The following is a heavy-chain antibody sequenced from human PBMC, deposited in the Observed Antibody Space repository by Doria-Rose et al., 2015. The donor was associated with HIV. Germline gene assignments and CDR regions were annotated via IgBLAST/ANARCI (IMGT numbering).Heavy chain of an antibody. V-gene: IGHV2-26*01. CDR1: GVSLSSPGMG. CDR3: ARIKSSRWYHKYYFDF. CDR2: IFSDDER. D-gene: IGHD6-13*01. J-gene: IGHJ4*02. Sequence: QITLKESGPVLVKPTETLTLTCTVSGVSLSSPGMGVSWIRQPPGKALEWLANIFSDDERPYKTSLKSRLTISRGTSNSQVVLAMTDMDPVDTATYYCARIKSSRWYHKYYFDFWGQGTLVIVSA.